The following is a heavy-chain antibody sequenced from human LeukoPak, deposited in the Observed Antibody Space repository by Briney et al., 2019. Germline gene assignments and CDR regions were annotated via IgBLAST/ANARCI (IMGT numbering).Heavy chain of an antibody. CDR1: GFTFSDFY. CDR2: ISSSSSNA. CDR3: ARRSVAGTWDFDY. D-gene: IGHD6-19*01. J-gene: IGHJ4*02. V-gene: IGHV3-11*03. Sequence: GGSLILSCAASGFTFSDFYMSWVRQAPGKGLEWLSYISSSSSNANYADSVKGRFTISRDNAKNSLYLQLNSLRAEDTAVYYCARRSVAGTWDFDYWGQGTLVTVSS.